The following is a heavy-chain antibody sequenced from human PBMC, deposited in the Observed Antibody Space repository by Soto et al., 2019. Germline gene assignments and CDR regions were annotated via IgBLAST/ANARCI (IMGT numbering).Heavy chain of an antibody. CDR2: IIPIFGTA. D-gene: IGHD2-21*02. J-gene: IGHJ5*02. CDR3: AREDCGGDCYPAAYNLFDP. CDR1: GGTFSSYA. V-gene: IGHV1-69*13. Sequence: SVKVSCKASGGTFSSYAISWVRQAPGQGLEWMGGIIPIFGTANYAQKFQGRVTITADESTSTAYMELSSLRSEDTAVYYCAREDCGGDCYPAAYNLFDPWGQGTLVTVSS.